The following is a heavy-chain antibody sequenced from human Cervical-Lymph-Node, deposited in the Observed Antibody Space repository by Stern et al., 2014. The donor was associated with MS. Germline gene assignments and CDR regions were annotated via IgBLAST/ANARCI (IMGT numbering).Heavy chain of an antibody. J-gene: IGHJ4*02. Sequence: QVQLVESGPGLVKPSETLSLTCTVSGGSISSYYWSWIRQPPGKGLEWIGYIYYSGRTNYNPSLRSRVTMSVDTSKNQFSLKLSSVIAADTAVYYCARHNDGSYYDYWGQGILVTVSS. CDR3: ARHNDGSYYDY. CDR2: IYYSGRT. D-gene: IGHD1-26*01. V-gene: IGHV4-59*08. CDR1: GGSISSYY.